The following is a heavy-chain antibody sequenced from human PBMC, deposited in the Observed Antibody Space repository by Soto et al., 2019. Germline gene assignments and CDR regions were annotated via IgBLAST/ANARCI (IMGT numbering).Heavy chain of an antibody. CDR3: ARVDDILTGYFGY. D-gene: IGHD3-9*01. CDR1: GGSISSYY. Sequence: PSETLSLTCTVSGGSISSYYWSWIRQPPGKGLEWIGYIYYSGSTNYNPSLKSRVTISVDTSKNQFSLKLSSVTAADTAVYYCARVDDILTGYFGYWGQGTLVTVSS. V-gene: IGHV4-59*01. J-gene: IGHJ4*02. CDR2: IYYSGST.